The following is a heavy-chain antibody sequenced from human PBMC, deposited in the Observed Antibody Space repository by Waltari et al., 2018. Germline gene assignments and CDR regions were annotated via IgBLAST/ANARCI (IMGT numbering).Heavy chain of an antibody. CDR1: GFTFDDYA. J-gene: IGHJ4*02. V-gene: IGHV3-9*01. CDR2: ISWNSGSI. CDR3: AKDGYGGAADG. D-gene: IGHD5-18*01. Sequence: CAASGFTFDDYAMHWVRQAPGKGLEWVSGISWNSGSIGYADSVKGRFTISRDNAKNSLYLQMNSLRAEDTALYYCAKDGYGGAADGWGQGTLVTVSS.